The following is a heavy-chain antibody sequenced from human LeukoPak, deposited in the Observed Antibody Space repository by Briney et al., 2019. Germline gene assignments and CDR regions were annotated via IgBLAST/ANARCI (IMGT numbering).Heavy chain of an antibody. J-gene: IGHJ3*02. CDR1: GYTFTSYG. Sequence: ASVKVSCKASGYTFTSYGISRVRQAPGQGLEWMGWISAYNGNTNYAQKLQGRVTMTTDTSTSTAYMELRSLRSDDTAVYYCARVELIAAAGNVRAGAFDIWGQGTMVTVSS. CDR2: ISAYNGNT. D-gene: IGHD6-13*01. V-gene: IGHV1-18*01. CDR3: ARVELIAAAGNVRAGAFDI.